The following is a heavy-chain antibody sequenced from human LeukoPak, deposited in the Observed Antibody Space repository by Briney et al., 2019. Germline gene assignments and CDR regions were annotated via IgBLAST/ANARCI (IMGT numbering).Heavy chain of an antibody. D-gene: IGHD1-26*01. Sequence: PSETLSLTCNVSGGSISTTTNSWGWAWIRQRPGEGLEWIGSIYYGGSPYYTSSLKSRVTISVETSKNQFSLKMASLTATDTAVYYCARRPIVGSTGFYFDPWGPGTLVTVSS. CDR3: ARRPIVGSTGFYFDP. J-gene: IGHJ5*02. V-gene: IGHV4-39*01. CDR2: IYYGGSP. CDR1: GGSISTTTNS.